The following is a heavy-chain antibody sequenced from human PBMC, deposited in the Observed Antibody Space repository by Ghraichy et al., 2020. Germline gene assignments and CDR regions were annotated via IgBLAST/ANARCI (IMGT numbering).Heavy chain of an antibody. J-gene: IGHJ6*02. CDR1: GFTFSSYA. V-gene: IGHV3-23*01. CDR3: AKALSARVTPYPTYYGMDV. Sequence: GESLNISSAASGFTFSSYAMSWVRQAPGKGLEWVSAISGSGGSTYYADTVKGRFTISRDNSKNTLYLQMNSLRAEDTAVYYCAKALSARVTPYPTYYGMDVWGQGTTVTVSS. D-gene: IGHD4-23*01. CDR2: ISGSGGST.